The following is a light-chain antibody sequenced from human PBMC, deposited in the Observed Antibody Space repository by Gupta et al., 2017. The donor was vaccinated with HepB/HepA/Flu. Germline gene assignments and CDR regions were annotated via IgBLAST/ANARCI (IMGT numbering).Light chain of an antibody. CDR1: QSVSNY. Sequence: IVLTQSPATLSLSLGERATLSCRASQSVSNYLAWYQQKPGQAPRLLIYDASNRATGIPARFRGSGAGTDFTLTISSLETEDVAVYVGQQRINWTTFGQGTKVEIK. CDR2: DAS. V-gene: IGKV3-11*01. CDR3: QQRINWTT. J-gene: IGKJ1*01.